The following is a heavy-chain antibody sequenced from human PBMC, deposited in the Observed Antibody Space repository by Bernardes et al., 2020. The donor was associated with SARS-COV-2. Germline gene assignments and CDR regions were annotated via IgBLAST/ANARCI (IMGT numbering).Heavy chain of an antibody. V-gene: IGHV4-4*07. Sequence: SETLSLTCTVSGGSISSYYWSWIRQPAGKGLEWIGRIYTSGSTNYNPSLKSRVTMSVDTSKNQFSLKLSSVTAADTAVYYCARDGEYCSGGSCYFFWGWFDPWGQGTLVTVSS. CDR1: GGSISSYY. J-gene: IGHJ5*02. CDR2: IYTSGST. D-gene: IGHD2-15*01. CDR3: ARDGEYCSGGSCYFFWGWFDP.